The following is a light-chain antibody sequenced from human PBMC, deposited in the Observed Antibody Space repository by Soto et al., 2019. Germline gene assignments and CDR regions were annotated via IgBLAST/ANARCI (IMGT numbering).Light chain of an antibody. CDR3: QQLNSYPIT. Sequence: DMEMTQSPSTLSASVGDRVTITWRASQGIRNDLGWYQQKPGKAPKLLIYAASSLQSGVPSRLRGSGYGTDFTITISSLKPEDFATYYCQQLNSYPITFGHGTRLEIK. V-gene: IGKV1-17*01. CDR2: AAS. J-gene: IGKJ5*01. CDR1: QGIRND.